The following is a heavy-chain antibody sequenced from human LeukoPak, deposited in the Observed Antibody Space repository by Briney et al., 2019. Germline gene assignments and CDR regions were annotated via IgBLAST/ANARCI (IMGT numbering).Heavy chain of an antibody. CDR3: ARALYSSSWYFDY. J-gene: IGHJ4*02. D-gene: IGHD6-13*01. Sequence: SETLSLTCAVSGYSIGSGYYWGWIRQPPGKGLEWIGIIYHSGSTYYNPSLKSRVIISVDTSKNQFSLRLSSVTAADTAIYYCARALYSSSWYFDYWGQGTLVTVSS. CDR1: GYSIGSGYY. V-gene: IGHV4-38-2*01. CDR2: IYHSGST.